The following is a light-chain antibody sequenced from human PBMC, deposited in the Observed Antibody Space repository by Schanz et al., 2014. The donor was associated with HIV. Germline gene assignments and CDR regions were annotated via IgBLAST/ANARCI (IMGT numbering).Light chain of an antibody. J-gene: IGLJ2*01. Sequence: QSDLTQPASVSGSPGQSITISCTGTSSDVGGYNYVSWYQQHPGKAPKLIIFDVDNRPSGVSNRFSGSKSGNTASLTISGLQAEDEADYYCSSYTSSSTLVFGGGTKVTVL. CDR1: SSDVGGYNY. CDR2: DVD. CDR3: SSYTSSSTLV. V-gene: IGLV2-14*01.